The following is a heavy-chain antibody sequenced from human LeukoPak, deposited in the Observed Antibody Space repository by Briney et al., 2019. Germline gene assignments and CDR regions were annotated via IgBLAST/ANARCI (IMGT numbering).Heavy chain of an antibody. D-gene: IGHD3-9*01. V-gene: IGHV3-7*01. CDR2: IKQDGSEK. Sequence: GGSLRLSSAASGFTISSYWMSWVRQAPGKGLEWVANIKQDGSEKYYVDSVKGRFTISRDNAKNSLYLQMNSLRAEDTAVYYCASIYDILTGYYYWGQGTLVTVSS. J-gene: IGHJ4*02. CDR1: GFTISSYW. CDR3: ASIYDILTGYYY.